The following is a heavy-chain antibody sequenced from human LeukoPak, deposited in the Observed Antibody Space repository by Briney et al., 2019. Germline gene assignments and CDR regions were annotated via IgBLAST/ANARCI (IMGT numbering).Heavy chain of an antibody. CDR2: IYTSGST. CDR3: ARDRAVAGNGLGYYYYYYMDV. D-gene: IGHD6-19*01. V-gene: IGHV4-4*07. CDR1: GGSISSYY. J-gene: IGHJ6*03. Sequence: PSETLSLTCTVSGGSISSYYWSWIRQPAGKGLEWIGRIYTSGSTNYNPYLKSRVTMSVDTSKNQFSLKLSSVTAADTAVYYCARDRAVAGNGLGYYYYYYMDVWGKGTTVTVSS.